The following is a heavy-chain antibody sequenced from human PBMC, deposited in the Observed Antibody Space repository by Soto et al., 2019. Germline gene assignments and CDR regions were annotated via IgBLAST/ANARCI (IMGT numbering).Heavy chain of an antibody. CDR1: GYTFTSYA. D-gene: IGHD6-19*01. J-gene: IGHJ4*02. CDR3: ARGIAVPVAPDS. CDR2: INAGNGNT. V-gene: IGHV1-3*01. Sequence: ASVKVSCQASGYTFTSYAMHWVRQAPGQSLEWMGWINAGNGNTKYSQRFQGRVTITRDTSASTAYMDLSSLRSEDTAVYYCARGIAVPVAPDSWGQGTRVTVPS.